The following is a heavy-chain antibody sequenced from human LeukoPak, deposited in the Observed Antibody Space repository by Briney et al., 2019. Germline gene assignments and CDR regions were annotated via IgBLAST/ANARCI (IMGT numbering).Heavy chain of an antibody. D-gene: IGHD3-3*01. Sequence: SETLSLTCTVSGGSIDSSSFYWGWIRQPPGKGLEWIGSVYYSGNTFYNPSLTSRVNVSVDTTRKKFSLNLSSVTAADTAVYYCARGRREDFWSGYCRQYFDFWGQGTLVTVSS. V-gene: IGHV4-39*01. CDR1: GGSIDSSSFY. CDR3: ARGRREDFWSGYCRQYFDF. J-gene: IGHJ4*02. CDR2: VYYSGNT.